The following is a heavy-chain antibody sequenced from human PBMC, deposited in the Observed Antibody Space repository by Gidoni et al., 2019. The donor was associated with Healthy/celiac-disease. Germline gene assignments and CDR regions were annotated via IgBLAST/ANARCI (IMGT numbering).Heavy chain of an antibody. Sequence: QVQLVQSGAEVKKPGASVKVSCKASGYTFTSYYMHWVRQAPGQGLEWMGIINPSGGSTSYAQKFQGRVTMTRDTSTSTVYMELSSLRSEDTAVYYCAILDRAGYCSSTSCSIPFDYWGQGTLVTVSS. CDR3: AILDRAGYCSSTSCSIPFDY. D-gene: IGHD2-2*03. CDR1: GYTFTSYY. V-gene: IGHV1-46*01. J-gene: IGHJ4*02. CDR2: INPSGGST.